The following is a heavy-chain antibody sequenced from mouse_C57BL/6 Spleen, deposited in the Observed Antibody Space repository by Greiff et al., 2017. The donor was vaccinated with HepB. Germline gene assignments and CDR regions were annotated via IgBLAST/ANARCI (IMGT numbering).Heavy chain of an antibody. Sequence: QVQLQQPGAELVKPGASVKLSCKASGYTFTSYWMHWVKQRPGQGLEWIGMIHPNSGSTNYNEKFKSKATLTVDKSSSTAYMQLSSLTSEDSAVYYCATVYDGYPVFAYWGQGTLVTVSA. D-gene: IGHD2-3*01. CDR2: IHPNSGST. CDR3: ATVYDGYPVFAY. V-gene: IGHV1-64*01. J-gene: IGHJ3*01. CDR1: GYTFTSYW.